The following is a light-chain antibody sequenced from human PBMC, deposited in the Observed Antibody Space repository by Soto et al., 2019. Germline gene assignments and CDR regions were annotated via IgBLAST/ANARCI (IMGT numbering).Light chain of an antibody. J-gene: IGLJ2*01. CDR2: DVS. CDR1: SSDVGGYNY. Sequence: QSALTQPASVSGSPGQSITISCTGTSSDVGGYNYVSWYQQHPGKAPKLMIYDVSNRPSGVSNRFSGSKSGNTASLTISGRQAEDDADYYCSSYTSSDTLVFGGGTKLTVL. CDR3: SSYTSSDTLV. V-gene: IGLV2-14*01.